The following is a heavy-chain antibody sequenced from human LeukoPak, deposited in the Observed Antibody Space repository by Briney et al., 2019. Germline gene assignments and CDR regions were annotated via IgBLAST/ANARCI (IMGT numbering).Heavy chain of an antibody. CDR2: QDGNNK. Sequence: EGSLRVSCAASGFTFRSYTFHWVRQAPGKGLEGVAAQDGNNKYYTDSVKGRFTISRDNSKNTLYLQMNSLRAEDTDVYYCARDDRGYSGYHFDHWGQGTLVTVSS. J-gene: IGHJ4*02. CDR3: ARDDRGYSGYHFDH. CDR1: GFTFRSYT. D-gene: IGHD5-12*01. V-gene: IGHV3-30-3*01.